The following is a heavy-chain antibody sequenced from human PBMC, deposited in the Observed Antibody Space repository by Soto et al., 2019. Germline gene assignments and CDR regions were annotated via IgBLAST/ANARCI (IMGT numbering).Heavy chain of an antibody. J-gene: IGHJ6*02. CDR1: GYTFTSYG. CDR2: ISAYNGNT. Sequence: ASVKVSCKASGYTFTSYGISWERQAPGQGLEWMGWISAYNGNTNYAQKLQGRVTMTTDTSTSTAYMELRRLRSDDTAVYSCASGKRSSGWTLYSYYGMDVSGQATTVTVTS. D-gene: IGHD6-19*01. V-gene: IGHV1-18*01. CDR3: ASGKRSSGWTLYSYYGMDV.